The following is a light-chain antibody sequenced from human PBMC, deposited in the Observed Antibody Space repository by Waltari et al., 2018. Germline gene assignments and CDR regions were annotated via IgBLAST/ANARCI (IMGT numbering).Light chain of an antibody. CDR2: VNSDGSN. CDR1: SGHSSNI. CDR3: ETGGHGTWV. V-gene: IGLV4-69*01. Sequence: QLVLTQSPSASASLGASVKLTCTLSSGHSSNIIAWLQPRPERGPRYLRKVNSDGSNSKGDDIPDRFSGSNSGAERYLTIASLQSEDEADYYCETGGHGTWVFGGGTKLTVL. J-gene: IGLJ3*02.